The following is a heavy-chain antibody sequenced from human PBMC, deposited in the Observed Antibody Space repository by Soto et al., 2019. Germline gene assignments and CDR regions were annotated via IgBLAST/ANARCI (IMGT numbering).Heavy chain of an antibody. D-gene: IGHD6-13*01. CDR1: GFTFSNAW. V-gene: IGHV3-15*07. Sequence: GSLRLSCAASGFTFSNAWMNWVRQAPGKGLEWVGRIKSKTDGGTTDYAAPVKGRFTISRDDSKNTLYLQMNSLKTEDTAVYYCTTDIAAAGTVPNYYYYYGMDVWGQGTTVTVSS. CDR2: IKSKTDGGTT. CDR3: TTDIAAAGTVPNYYYYYGMDV. J-gene: IGHJ6*02.